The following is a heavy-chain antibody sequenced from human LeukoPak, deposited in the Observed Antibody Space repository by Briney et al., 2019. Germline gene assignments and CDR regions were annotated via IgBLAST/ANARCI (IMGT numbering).Heavy chain of an antibody. CDR1: GGTFSSYT. CDR2: IIPILGIA. D-gene: IGHD3-22*01. CDR3: AREYGSPYYYDSSGYYSPYFDI. V-gene: IGHV1-69*02. J-gene: IGHJ3*02. Sequence: ASVKVSCKASGGTFSSYTISWVRKAPGQGLEWMGRIIPILGIANYAQKFQGRVTITADKSTSTAYMELSSLRSEDTAVYYCAREYGSPYYYDSSGYYSPYFDIWGQGTMVTVSS.